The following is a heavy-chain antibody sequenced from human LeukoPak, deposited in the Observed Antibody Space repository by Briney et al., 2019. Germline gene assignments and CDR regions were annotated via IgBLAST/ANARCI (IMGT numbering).Heavy chain of an antibody. CDR3: ARGIAVAPNWFDP. V-gene: IGHV4-4*07. D-gene: IGHD6-19*01. J-gene: IGHJ5*02. CDR2: IYTSGST. Sequence: SETLSLTCTVSGGSISSCYWSWIRQPAGKGLEWIGRIYTSGSTNYNPSLKSRVTISVDKSKNQFSLKLSSVTAADTAVYYCARGIAVAPNWFDPWGKGTLVTVSS. CDR1: GGSISSCY.